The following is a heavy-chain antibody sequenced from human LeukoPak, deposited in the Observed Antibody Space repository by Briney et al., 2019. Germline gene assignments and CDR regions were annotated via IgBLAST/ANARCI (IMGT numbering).Heavy chain of an antibody. CDR1: GYSITSYW. Sequence: GESLKISCKGSGYSITSYWIAWVRQMPGKGLEWMGIIYPGDSDTRYSPSFQGQVTISADKSISTAYLQWSSLKASDTAMYYCARHFRSNGDFGPPDYWGQGTLVTVSS. V-gene: IGHV5-51*01. CDR2: IYPGDSDT. CDR3: ARHFRSNGDFGPPDY. D-gene: IGHD4-17*01. J-gene: IGHJ4*02.